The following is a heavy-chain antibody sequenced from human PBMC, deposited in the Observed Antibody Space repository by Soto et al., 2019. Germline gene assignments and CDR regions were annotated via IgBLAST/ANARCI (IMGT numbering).Heavy chain of an antibody. CDR1: GFSLSTSGVG. D-gene: IGHD4-17*01. V-gene: IGHV2-5*02. Sequence: QITLKESGPTLVKPTQTLTLTCTLSGFSLSTSGVGVGWIRQPPGKALEWLAVIYWDDDKRYSPSLKSRLTINKDTSKNQVVLTMTNMDPVDTATYYCAHSTVHYYFAYWGQGTLVTVSS. CDR3: AHSTVHYYFAY. CDR2: IYWDDDK. J-gene: IGHJ4*02.